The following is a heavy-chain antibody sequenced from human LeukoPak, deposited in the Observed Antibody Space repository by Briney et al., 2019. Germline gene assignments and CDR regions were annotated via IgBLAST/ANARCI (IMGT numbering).Heavy chain of an antibody. J-gene: IGHJ4*02. D-gene: IGHD3-3*02. CDR3: ERDSSSFPNYFDF. CDR2: LYSSGIT. CDR1: GFTVSSTY. Sequence: PGGSLRLSCAASGFTVSSTYMSWVRQAPGQGLEWVSLLYSSGITFYAESVQGRFTISRDNSKNTLYLQMNSLRAEDTAIYYCERDSSSFPNYFDFWGQGTLVTVSS. V-gene: IGHV3-53*01.